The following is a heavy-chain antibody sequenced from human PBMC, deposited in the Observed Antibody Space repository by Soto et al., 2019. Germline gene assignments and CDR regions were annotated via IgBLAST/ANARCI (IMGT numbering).Heavy chain of an antibody. J-gene: IGHJ4*02. Sequence: PGGSLRLSCAASGFTFSSYSMSWVRQAPGKGLEWVSAISGSGGSTYYADSVKGRFTISRENSKITLYLQMNSLRAEDTAVYYCAKPDIGLGSGWYDFDYWGQGTLVNVSS. D-gene: IGHD6-19*01. CDR3: AKPDIGLGSGWYDFDY. CDR2: ISGSGGST. CDR1: GFTFSSYS. V-gene: IGHV3-23*01.